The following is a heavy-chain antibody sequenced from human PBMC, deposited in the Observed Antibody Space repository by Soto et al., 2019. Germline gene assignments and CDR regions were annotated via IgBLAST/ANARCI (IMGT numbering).Heavy chain of an antibody. CDR3: ARAKGEYTWDNRPPFDF. V-gene: IGHV1-69*06. J-gene: IGHJ4*02. D-gene: IGHD1-20*01. Sequence: SVKVSCKASGGTLSSYAISCVRQAPGQGLEWMGGIIPIFGTANYAQKFQGRVTINADKSTSTAYMELSGLRSEDTAVYYCARAKGEYTWDNRPPFDFWGQGALDTVSS. CDR2: IIPIFGTA. CDR1: GGTLSSYA.